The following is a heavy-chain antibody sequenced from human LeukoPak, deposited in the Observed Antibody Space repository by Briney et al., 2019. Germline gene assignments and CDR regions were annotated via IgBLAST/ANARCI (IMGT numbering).Heavy chain of an antibody. D-gene: IGHD6-19*01. V-gene: IGHV4-4*02. J-gene: IGHJ4*02. CDR2: IYHSGST. Sequence: SGTLSLTCAVSGGSISSSNWWSWVRQPPGKGLEWIGEIYHSGSTNYSPSLKSRVTISVDKSKNQFSLKLSSVTAADTAVYYCARARSPGYRSLDYWGQGTLVTVSS. CDR1: GGSISSSNW. CDR3: ARARSPGYRSLDY.